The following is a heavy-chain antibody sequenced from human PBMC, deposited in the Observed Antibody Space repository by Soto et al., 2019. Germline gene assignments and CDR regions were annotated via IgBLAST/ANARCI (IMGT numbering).Heavy chain of an antibody. V-gene: IGHV3-23*01. CDR2: ISGRTGST. Sequence: GGSLRLSCSAPGFTFSSYAMSWVRQAPGKGLEWVSAISGRTGSTSYADSVKGRFTISRHNSRNTLYLQMNSLRAEDTAVYYCGVQYDYWGQGTLVTVSS. D-gene: IGHD1-1*01. CDR1: GFTFSSYA. J-gene: IGHJ4*02. CDR3: GVQYDY.